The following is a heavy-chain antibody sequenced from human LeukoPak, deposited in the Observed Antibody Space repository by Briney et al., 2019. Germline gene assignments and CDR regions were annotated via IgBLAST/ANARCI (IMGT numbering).Heavy chain of an antibody. Sequence: SETLSLTCTVSGGSISSSSYYWGWIRQPPGKGLEWIGNIYYSGSTYYNPSLKSRVTISVDTSKNQFSLKLSSVTAADTAVYYCARADHDAFDIWGQGTMVTVSS. V-gene: IGHV4-39*07. CDR1: GGSISSSSYY. CDR3: ARADHDAFDI. CDR2: IYYSGST. J-gene: IGHJ3*02.